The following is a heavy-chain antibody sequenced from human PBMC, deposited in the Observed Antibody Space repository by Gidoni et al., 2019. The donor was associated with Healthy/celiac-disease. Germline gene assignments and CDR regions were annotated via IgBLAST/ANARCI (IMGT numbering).Heavy chain of an antibody. CDR1: GYSFTSYW. J-gene: IGHJ2*01. V-gene: IGHV5-51*01. D-gene: IGHD4-17*01. Sequence: EVQLVQSGAEAQKPGESLKISCQGSGYSFTSYWFGWVRQMPGKGLEWMGIIYPVDSDTRYSPSFHGQVTISADKSISTAYLQWSSLKASDTAMYYCARRLTTGTSPYWYFDLWGRGTLVTVSS. CDR3: ARRLTTGTSPYWYFDL. CDR2: IYPVDSDT.